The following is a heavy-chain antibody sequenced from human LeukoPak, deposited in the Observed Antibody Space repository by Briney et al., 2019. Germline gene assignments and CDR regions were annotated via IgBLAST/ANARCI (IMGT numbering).Heavy chain of an antibody. CDR3: ARTYCSGGGCYTDHYGMDV. CDR1: GYTFTSYY. CDR2: INPSGGST. Sequence: GASVKVSCKASGYTFTSYYMHWVRQAPGQGLEWMGIINPSGGSTSYAQKFQGWVTMTRDTSISTAYMELSRLRSDDTAVYYCARTYCSGGGCYTDHYGMDVWGQGTTVTVSS. V-gene: IGHV1-46*01. D-gene: IGHD2-15*01. J-gene: IGHJ6*02.